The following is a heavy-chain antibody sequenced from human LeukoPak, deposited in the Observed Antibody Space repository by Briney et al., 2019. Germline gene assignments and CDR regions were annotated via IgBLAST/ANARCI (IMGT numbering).Heavy chain of an antibody. CDR3: ARLQSTGWVNWFDP. J-gene: IGHJ5*02. CDR2: IYPDDSDT. Sequence: GESLKISCKGSGYSFNKYWIGWVRQMPGKGLEWMGIIYPDDSDTRYSPSFQGQVTISADKSISTAYLQWSGLHASDTAMYYCARLQSTGWVNWFDPWGQGTLVTVSS. D-gene: IGHD6-19*01. V-gene: IGHV5-51*01. CDR1: GYSFNKYW.